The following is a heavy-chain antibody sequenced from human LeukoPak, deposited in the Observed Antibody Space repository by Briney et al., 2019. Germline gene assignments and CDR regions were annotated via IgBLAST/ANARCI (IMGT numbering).Heavy chain of an antibody. CDR2: IKQDGSEK. Sequence: GGSLRLSCAASGFTFSSSWMSWVRQAPGKGLEWVANIKQDGSEKYYVDSVKGRFTISRDNAKNSLYLQMNSLRAEDTAVYFCARVVPPLYYFDYWGQGTLITVSS. CDR3: ARVVPPLYYFDY. J-gene: IGHJ4*02. CDR1: GFTFSSSW. D-gene: IGHD3-10*01. V-gene: IGHV3-7*01.